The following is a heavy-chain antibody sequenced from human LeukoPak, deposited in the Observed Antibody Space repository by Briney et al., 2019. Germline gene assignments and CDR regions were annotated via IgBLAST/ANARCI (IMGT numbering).Heavy chain of an antibody. CDR3: AKEYSGYDFDY. D-gene: IGHD5-12*01. CDR1: GFTLRSYD. V-gene: IGHV3-23*01. Sequence: PGGSLRLSCAASGFTLRSYDMSWVRRAPGKGLEWVAATSGSGGNTYYADSVKGRFTISRDNSKNTLYLQMNSLRAEDTAVYYCAKEYSGYDFDYWGQGTLVTVSS. CDR2: TSGSGGNT. J-gene: IGHJ4*02.